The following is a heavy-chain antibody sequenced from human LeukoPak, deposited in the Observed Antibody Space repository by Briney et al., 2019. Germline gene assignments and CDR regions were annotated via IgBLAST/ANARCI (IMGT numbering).Heavy chain of an antibody. J-gene: IGHJ4*02. CDR2: IYYSGSS. CDR1: GGSISSSSSY. Sequence: SETLSLTCSVSGGSISSSSSYWGWIRQPPGKGLEWIGSIYYSGSSFDNPALKSRVTISVDTSKNQFSLKLSSVTAADTAVYYCASPSTKYSSSWYYFDHWGQGTLVTVSS. CDR3: ASPSTKYSSSWYYFDH. D-gene: IGHD6-13*01. V-gene: IGHV4-39*01.